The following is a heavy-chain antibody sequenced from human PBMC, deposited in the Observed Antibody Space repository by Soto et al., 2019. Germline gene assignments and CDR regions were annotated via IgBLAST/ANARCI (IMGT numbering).Heavy chain of an antibody. J-gene: IGHJ4*02. CDR2: ISYDGSNK. Sequence: GGSLRLSCAASVFTFISYAMHWVRQAPGKGLEWVAVISYDGSNKYYADSVKGRFTISRDNSKNTLYLQMNSLRAEDTAVYYCARDRRGGYGQWGQGTLVTVSS. CDR1: VFTFISYA. CDR3: ARDRRGGYGQ. D-gene: IGHD5-12*01. V-gene: IGHV3-30-3*01.